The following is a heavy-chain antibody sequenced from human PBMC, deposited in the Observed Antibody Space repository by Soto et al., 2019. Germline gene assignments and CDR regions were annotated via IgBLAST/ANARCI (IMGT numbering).Heavy chain of an antibody. V-gene: IGHV3-23*01. D-gene: IGHD3-16*01. CDR2: VTGSGESA. CDR3: AKDQWFYDNVWRSLRYPYYFDL. Sequence: HPGGSLRLSCGGSGFTFSSYAMSWVRQAPGKGLEWVSGVTGSGESAYYADSVKGRFSISRDNSKKTLYLQMESLRAEDTAVYFCAKDQWFYDNVWRSLRYPYYFDLWGQGTLVTVSS. CDR1: GFTFSSYA. J-gene: IGHJ4*02.